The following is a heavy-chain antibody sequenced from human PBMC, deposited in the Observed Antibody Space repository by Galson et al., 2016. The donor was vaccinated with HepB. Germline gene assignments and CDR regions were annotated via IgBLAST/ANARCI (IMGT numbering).Heavy chain of an antibody. Sequence: SVKVSCKASGGTFSSYVITWVRQAPGQGLEWMGGIIPFLGTANYAQKFQGRVTMTRDTSTSTVYMELSSLRSEDTAVYYCARDASSGWSIYYYYYGMDVWGQGTTVTVSS. J-gene: IGHJ6*02. CDR1: GGTFSSYV. D-gene: IGHD6-19*01. V-gene: IGHV1-69*10. CDR2: IIPFLGTA. CDR3: ARDASSGWSIYYYYYGMDV.